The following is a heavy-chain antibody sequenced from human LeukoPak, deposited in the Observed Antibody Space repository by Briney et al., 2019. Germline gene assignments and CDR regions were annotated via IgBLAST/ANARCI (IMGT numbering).Heavy chain of an antibody. J-gene: IGHJ4*02. Sequence: PGGSLRLSCTASGFTFGDYAMSWVHQAPGKGLEWVGFIRSKAYGGTTEYAASVKGRFTISRDDSKSIAYLQMNSLKTEDTAVYYCTIAPYGDSFDYWGQGTLVTVSS. CDR2: IRSKAYGGTT. D-gene: IGHD4-17*01. CDR3: TIAPYGDSFDY. CDR1: GFTFGDYA. V-gene: IGHV3-49*04.